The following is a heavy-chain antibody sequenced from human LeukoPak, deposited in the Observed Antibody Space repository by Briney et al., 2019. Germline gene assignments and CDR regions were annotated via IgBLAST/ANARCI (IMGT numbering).Heavy chain of an antibody. V-gene: IGHV3-9*01. CDR3: ASSPYQKGY. J-gene: IGHJ4*02. CDR1: GFSFDDFG. Sequence: GRSLRLSCAASGFSFDDFGMHWVRQAAGKGLEWVSGISWSSRNIGYADSVKGRFTISRDNAKNTLYLQMNSLRAEDTAVYYCASSPYQKGYWGQGTLVTVSS. CDR2: ISWSSRNI.